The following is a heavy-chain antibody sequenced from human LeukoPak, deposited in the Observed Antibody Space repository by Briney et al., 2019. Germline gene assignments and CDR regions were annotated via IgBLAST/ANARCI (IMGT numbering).Heavy chain of an antibody. CDR1: GGSISSYY. CDR3: ARLVVPAAKGYYYYGMDV. D-gene: IGHD2-2*01. V-gene: IGHV4-59*08. CDR2: IYYSGST. J-gene: IGHJ6*02. Sequence: PSETLSLTCTVSGGSISSYYWSWIRQPPGKGLEWIGYIYYSGSTNYNPSLKSRVTISVDTSKSQFSLKLSSVTAADTAVYYCARLVVPAAKGYYYYGMDVWGQGTTVTVSS.